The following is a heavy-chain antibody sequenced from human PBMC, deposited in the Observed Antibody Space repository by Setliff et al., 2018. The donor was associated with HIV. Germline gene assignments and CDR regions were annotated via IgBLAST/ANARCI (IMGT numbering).Heavy chain of an antibody. CDR1: GFTFTSSV. CDR3: AATKGDWDRLLDAFDI. CDR2: IVVGSGAT. V-gene: IGHV1-58*02. J-gene: IGHJ3*02. D-gene: IGHD2-21*02. Sequence: GASVKVSCKASGFTFTSSVIQRVRQARGQSPEWMGWIVVGSGATNYAQKFQERVTITRDMSTRTAYMEMSSLKYEDTAVYYCAATKGDWDRLLDAFDIWGQGTMVTVSS.